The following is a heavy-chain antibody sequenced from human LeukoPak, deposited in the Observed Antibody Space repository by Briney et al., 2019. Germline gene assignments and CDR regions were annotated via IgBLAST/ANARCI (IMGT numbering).Heavy chain of an antibody. CDR3: ARGSGGSRPYYYYYYYMDV. D-gene: IGHD2-15*01. V-gene: IGHV1-69*06. CDR2: IIPIFGTA. CDR1: GYTFTSYY. J-gene: IGHJ6*03. Sequence: SVKVSCKASGYTFTSYYIHWVRQAPGQGLEWMGGIIPIFGTANYAQKFQGRVTITADKSTSTAYMELSSLRSEDTAVYYCARGSGGSRPYYYYYYYMDVWGKGTTVTVSS.